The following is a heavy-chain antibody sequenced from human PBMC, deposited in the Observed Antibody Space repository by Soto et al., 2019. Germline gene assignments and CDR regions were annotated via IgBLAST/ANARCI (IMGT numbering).Heavy chain of an antibody. V-gene: IGHV3-48*01. J-gene: IGHJ4*02. D-gene: IGHD3-9*01. Sequence: EVQLVESGGGLVQPGGSLRISCAASGFTFSSYSMIWVRQAPGKGLEWVSYISSSSTTMYYADSVKGRFTISRDNAKNSLYLQMNSLRAEDTAVYYFARKVRYFDWAPYYFDYWGQGTLVTVSS. CDR1: GFTFSSYS. CDR2: ISSSSTTM. CDR3: ARKVRYFDWAPYYFDY.